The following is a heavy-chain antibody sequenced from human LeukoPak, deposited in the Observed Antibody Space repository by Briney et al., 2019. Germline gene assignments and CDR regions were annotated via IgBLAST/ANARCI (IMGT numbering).Heavy chain of an antibody. CDR1: GGSFSGYY. CDR2: INHSGST. Sequence: PSETLSLTRAVYGGSFSGYYWSWIRQPPGKGLEWIGEINHSGSTNYNPSLKSRVTISVDTSKSQFSLKLSSVTAADSAVYYCAGGDAYNSLHYYMDVWGKGTAVTISS. J-gene: IGHJ6*03. D-gene: IGHD5-24*01. V-gene: IGHV4-34*01. CDR3: AGGDAYNSLHYYMDV.